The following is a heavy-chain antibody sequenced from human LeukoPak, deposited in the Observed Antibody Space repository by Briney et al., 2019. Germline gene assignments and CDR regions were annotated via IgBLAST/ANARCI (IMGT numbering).Heavy chain of an antibody. CDR3: ARDRAYSSSWGLFDY. J-gene: IGHJ4*02. D-gene: IGHD6-13*01. Sequence: PGGSLRLSCVVSGFTFNRCWMNWVRQAPGKGLEWVAHINPDGRDTYYVDSVKGRFTISRDNSKNTLYLQMNSLRAEDTAVYYCARDRAYSSSWGLFDYWGQGTLVTVSS. V-gene: IGHV3-7*01. CDR2: INPDGRDT. CDR1: GFTFNRCW.